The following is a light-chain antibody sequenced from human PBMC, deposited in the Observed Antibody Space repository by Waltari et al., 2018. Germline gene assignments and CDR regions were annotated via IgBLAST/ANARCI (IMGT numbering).Light chain of an antibody. Sequence: DILMTQSPSTLSASVGDRVTITCRASQSISSWVAWYQQKPGKAPKLLIYKASSLETGVPSRFSGSGSGTEFTLTISNLQPDDFATYYCQQYNTYSTFGQGTKVEIK. J-gene: IGKJ1*01. CDR1: QSISSW. CDR2: KAS. V-gene: IGKV1-5*03. CDR3: QQYNTYST.